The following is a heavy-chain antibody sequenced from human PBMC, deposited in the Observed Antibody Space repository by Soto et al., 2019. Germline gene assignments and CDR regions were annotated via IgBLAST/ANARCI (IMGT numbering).Heavy chain of an antibody. Sequence: QVQLQESGPGLVKPSQTLSLTCTVSGGSISSGGYYWSWIRQHPGKGLEWIGYIYYSGSTYYNPSLKSRVTISVDTSKNQLSLKLSSVTAADTAVYYCAIESSGAYYYYGMDVWGQVTTVTVSS. D-gene: IGHD2-15*01. V-gene: IGHV4-31*03. CDR2: IYYSGST. CDR1: GGSISSGGYY. J-gene: IGHJ6*02. CDR3: AIESSGAYYYYGMDV.